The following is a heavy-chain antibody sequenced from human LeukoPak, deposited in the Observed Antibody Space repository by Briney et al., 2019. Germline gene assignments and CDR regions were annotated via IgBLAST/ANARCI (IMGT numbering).Heavy chain of an antibody. V-gene: IGHV1-69*13. CDR3: ARDLRITIFGVANGMDV. J-gene: IGHJ6*02. CDR1: GGTFSSYA. Sequence: SVKVSCTASGGTFSSYAISWVRQAPGQGLEWMGGIIPIFGTANYAQEFQGRVTITADESTSTAYKELSSLRSEDTAVYYCARDLRITIFGVANGMDVWGQGTTVTVSS. CDR2: IIPIFGTA. D-gene: IGHD3-3*01.